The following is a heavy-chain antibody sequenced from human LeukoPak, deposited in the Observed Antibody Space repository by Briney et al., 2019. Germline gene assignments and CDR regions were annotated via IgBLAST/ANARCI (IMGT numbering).Heavy chain of an antibody. D-gene: IGHD6-19*01. CDR1: GFTFSSYG. CDR2: IRYDGSNK. Sequence: GGSLRLSCAASGFTFSSYGMHWVRQAPGKGLEWVAFIRYDGSNKYYADSVKGRFTISRDNSKNTLYLQMNSLRAEDTAVYYCAKVRPAVRDYYYYMDVWGKGTTVTVSS. V-gene: IGHV3-30*02. J-gene: IGHJ6*03. CDR3: AKVRPAVRDYYYYMDV.